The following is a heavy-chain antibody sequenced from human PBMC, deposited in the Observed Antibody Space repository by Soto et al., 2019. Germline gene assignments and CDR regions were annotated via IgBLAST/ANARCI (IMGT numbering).Heavy chain of an antibody. V-gene: IGHV3-15*01. J-gene: IGHJ4*02. CDR3: TTDPGRGVTPREVPDY. D-gene: IGHD2-8*01. Sequence: EVQLVESGGGLVKPGGSLRLSCAVSGFTISDAWMSWVRQAPGKGLEWVGRIKSKSDGGTIDHAAPVKGRFTISRDVSKNTLYLQMNSLKTEDTAVYYCTTDPGRGVTPREVPDYWGQGTLVTVSS. CDR2: IKSKSDGGTI. CDR1: GFTISDAW.